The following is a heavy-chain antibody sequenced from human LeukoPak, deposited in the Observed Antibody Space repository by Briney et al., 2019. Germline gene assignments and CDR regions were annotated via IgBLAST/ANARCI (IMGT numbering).Heavy chain of an antibody. V-gene: IGHV3-7*01. CDR1: GFTFSSYW. D-gene: IGHD1-1*01. Sequence: GGSLRLSCAASGFTFSSYWMTWVRQAPGKGLEWVANIKHDGSEKYYVDSVRGRFTISRDNAKNSLYLQMNTLRAEDTAVYFCARHNCYQFDYWGQGTLVTASS. CDR2: IKHDGSEK. CDR3: ARHNCYQFDY. J-gene: IGHJ4*02.